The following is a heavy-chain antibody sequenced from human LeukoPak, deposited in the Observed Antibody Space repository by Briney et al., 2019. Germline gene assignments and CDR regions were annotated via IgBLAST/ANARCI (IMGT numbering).Heavy chain of an antibody. CDR2: IYYSGST. Sequence: PSETLSLTCTVSGGSISSSSYYWGWIRRPPGKGLEWIGSIYYSGSTYYNPSLKSRVTISVDTSKNQFSLKLSSVTAADTAVYYCARVSTLDVYYYYYYMDVWGKGTTVTVSS. D-gene: IGHD4-23*01. J-gene: IGHJ6*03. V-gene: IGHV4-39*07. CDR3: ARVSTLDVYYYYYYMDV. CDR1: GGSISSSSYY.